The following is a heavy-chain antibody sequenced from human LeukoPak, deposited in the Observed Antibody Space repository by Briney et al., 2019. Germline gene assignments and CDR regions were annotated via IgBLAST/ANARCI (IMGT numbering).Heavy chain of an antibody. CDR2: IKSKTDGGTT. Sequence: GGSPRLSCAASGFTFSNACMSWVRQAPGKGLEWVGRIKSKTDGGTTDYAATVKGRFTISRDDSKNTLYLQMNSLKTEDTAVYYCTTAPRGASGGIDYWGQGTLVTVSS. D-gene: IGHD1-26*01. CDR1: GFTFSNAC. J-gene: IGHJ4*02. CDR3: TTAPRGASGGIDY. V-gene: IGHV3-15*01.